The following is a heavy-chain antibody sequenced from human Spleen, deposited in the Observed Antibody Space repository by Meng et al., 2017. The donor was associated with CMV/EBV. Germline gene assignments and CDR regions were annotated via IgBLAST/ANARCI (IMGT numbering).Heavy chain of an antibody. D-gene: IGHD3-22*01. CDR1: GGSISSYY. V-gene: IGHV4-4*07. Sequence: VQLQESGPGLVKPSETLSLTCTVSGGSISSYYWSWIRQSAGKGLEWIGRIYTSGSTNYNPSLKSRVTMSVDTSKNQFSLKLSSVTAADTAVYYCARGLTMIVVVTFDYWGQGTLVTVSS. CDR2: IYTSGST. CDR3: ARGLTMIVVVTFDY. J-gene: IGHJ4*02.